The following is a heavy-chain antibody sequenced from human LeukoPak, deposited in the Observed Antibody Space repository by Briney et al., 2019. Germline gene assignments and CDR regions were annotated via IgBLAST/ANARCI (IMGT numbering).Heavy chain of an antibody. CDR2: IHPNTGNP. J-gene: IGHJ6*04. Sequence: ASVKVSCKASGYTFTDYAMNWVRQAPGQGLEWMGWIHPNTGNPTYAQGFTGRFVFSLDTSVSTAYLQISSLKAEDTAVYYCARDVKGVSSGLDVWGKGTTVTVSS. V-gene: IGHV7-4-1*02. CDR1: GYTFTDYA. D-gene: IGHD3-22*01. CDR3: ARDVKGVSSGLDV.